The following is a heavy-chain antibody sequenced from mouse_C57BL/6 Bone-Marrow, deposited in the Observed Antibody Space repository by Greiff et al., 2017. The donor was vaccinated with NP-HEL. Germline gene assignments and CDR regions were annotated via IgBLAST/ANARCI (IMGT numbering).Heavy chain of an antibody. V-gene: IGHV6-6*01. CDR2: LRTKANNHAT. Sequence: EVQRVESGGGLVQPGGSMKLSCAASGFTFSDAWMDWVRQSPEQGLAWVAELRTKANNHATYYAESVKGRFTISRDDSKSSDYRQMNSLRAEDTGMYYCNWEDYWGQGTTLTVSS. CDR3: NWEDY. CDR1: GFTFSDAW. J-gene: IGHJ2*01.